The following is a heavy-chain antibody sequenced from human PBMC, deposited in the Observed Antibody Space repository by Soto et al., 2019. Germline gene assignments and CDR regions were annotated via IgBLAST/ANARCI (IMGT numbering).Heavy chain of an antibody. Sequence: SETLSLTCAVYGGSFSGYYWSWIRQPPGKGLEWIGEINHSGSTNYNPSLKSRVTISVDTSKNQFSLKLSSVTAADTAVYYCASAVDFWSGYYPDYWGQGTLVTVSS. CDR1: GGSFSGYY. J-gene: IGHJ4*02. CDR2: INHSGST. V-gene: IGHV4-34*01. CDR3: ASAVDFWSGYYPDY. D-gene: IGHD3-3*01.